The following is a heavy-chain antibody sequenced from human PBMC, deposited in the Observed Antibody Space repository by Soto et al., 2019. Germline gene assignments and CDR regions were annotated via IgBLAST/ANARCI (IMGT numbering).Heavy chain of an antibody. CDR3: AGVAVAGTPTYYYYYGMDV. D-gene: IGHD6-19*01. CDR1: GGSISSSSYY. V-gene: IGHV4-39*01. Sequence: SETLSLTCTVSGGSISSSSYYWGWIRQPPGKGLEWIGSIYYSGSTYYNPSLKSRVTISVDTSKNQFSLKLSSVTAADTAVYYCAGVAVAGTPTYYYYYGMDVWGQGTTVTVSS. CDR2: IYYSGST. J-gene: IGHJ6*02.